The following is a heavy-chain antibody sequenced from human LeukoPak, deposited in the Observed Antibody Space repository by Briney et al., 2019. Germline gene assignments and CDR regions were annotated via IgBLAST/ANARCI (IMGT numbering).Heavy chain of an antibody. D-gene: IGHD6-13*01. CDR1: GGSISTYY. J-gene: IGHJ1*01. Sequence: SETLSLTCTVSGGSISTYYWNWIRQPPGKGLEWIGYIYFSGGTNYNPSLKSRVTISVDTSKNQFSLKLSAVTAADTAMYYCARQGAEYSSSWLQDWGQGTLVTVSP. V-gene: IGHV4-59*08. CDR3: ARQGAEYSSSWLQD. CDR2: IYFSGGT.